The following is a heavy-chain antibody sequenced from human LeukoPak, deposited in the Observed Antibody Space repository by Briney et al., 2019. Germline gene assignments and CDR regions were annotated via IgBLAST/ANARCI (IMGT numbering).Heavy chain of an antibody. Sequence: ASETLSLTCTVSGGSISSYYWSWIRQPAGKGLEWIGRIYSSGSYNYNPSLKSRVTMSVDTSRNQFSLRLSSVTAADTAVYYCARLFPAAGTPYYYIMDVWGQGTTVTVSS. CDR2: IYSSGSY. V-gene: IGHV4-4*07. CDR1: GGSISSYY. J-gene: IGHJ6*02. CDR3: ARLFPAAGTPYYYIMDV. D-gene: IGHD6-13*01.